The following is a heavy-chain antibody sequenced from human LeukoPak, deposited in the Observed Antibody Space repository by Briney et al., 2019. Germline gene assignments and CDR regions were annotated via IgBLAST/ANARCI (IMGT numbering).Heavy chain of an antibody. Sequence: GGSLRLSCEASGFTFNSYWMSWVRQAPGKGLEWVASVKEDGSEQYYVDSVRGRFIISRDNAKNSLYLQMSSLRAEDTAVYYCTRQPTTLDGSKFMSTDHWGQGTLVTVSS. CDR1: GFTFNSYW. CDR3: TRQPTTLDGSKFMSTDH. V-gene: IGHV3-7*01. D-gene: IGHD5/OR15-5a*01. CDR2: VKEDGSEQ. J-gene: IGHJ4*02.